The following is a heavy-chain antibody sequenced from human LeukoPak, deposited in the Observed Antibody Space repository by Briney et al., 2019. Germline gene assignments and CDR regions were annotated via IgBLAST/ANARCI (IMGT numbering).Heavy chain of an antibody. J-gene: IGHJ6*03. CDR2: INHSGST. CDR1: GGSFSGYY. V-gene: IGHV4-34*01. D-gene: IGHD6-13*01. CDR3: ARVRGSSWNTGYYYHYMDV. Sequence: SETLSLTCVVYGGSFSGYYWSWIRQPPGKGLEWIGEINHSGSTNYNPSLKSRVTISVDTSKNQFSLNVTSVTAADTAVYYCARVRGSSWNTGYYYHYMDVWGKGTTVTVSS.